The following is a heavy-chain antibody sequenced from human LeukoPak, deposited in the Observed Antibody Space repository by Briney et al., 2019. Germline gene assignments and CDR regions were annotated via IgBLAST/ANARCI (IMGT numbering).Heavy chain of an antibody. CDR1: GYTFTSYG. CDR3: ARVPRVLRYFENYYYGMDV. J-gene: IGHJ6*02. CDR2: ISAYNGNT. V-gene: IGHV1-18*01. D-gene: IGHD3-9*01. Sequence: ASVKVSYKASGYTFTSYGISWVRQAPGQGLEWMGWISAYNGNTNYAQKLQGRVTMTTDTSTSTAYMELRSLRSDDTAVYYCARVPRVLRYFENYYYGMDVWGQGTTVTVSS.